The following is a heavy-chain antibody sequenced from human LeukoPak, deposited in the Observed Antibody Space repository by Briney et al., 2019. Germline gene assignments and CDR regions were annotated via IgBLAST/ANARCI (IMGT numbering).Heavy chain of an antibody. Sequence: GGSLRLSCTASGFTFSSYSMNWVRQAPGKGLEWVSYISSSSSNIFYADSFKGRFTISRDNAQNSLYLQMNSLRVEDTAVYYCARDPPGAHFDFWGQGTLVTVSS. D-gene: IGHD7-27*01. J-gene: IGHJ4*02. CDR3: ARDPPGAHFDF. CDR1: GFTFSSYS. CDR2: ISSSSSNI. V-gene: IGHV3-21*01.